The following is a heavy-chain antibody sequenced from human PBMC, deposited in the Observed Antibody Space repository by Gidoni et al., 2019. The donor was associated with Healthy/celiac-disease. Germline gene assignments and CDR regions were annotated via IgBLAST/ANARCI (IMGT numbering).Heavy chain of an antibody. CDR2: IYWNDDK. D-gene: IGHD4-17*01. CDR3: AHWTTVTLRGGMDV. V-gene: IGHV2-5*01. J-gene: IGHJ6*02. Sequence: QITLKESGPTLVKPTQTLTLTGTFSGFSLSNSGVGVGWIRQPPGKALEWLALIYWNDDKRYSPSLKSRLTITKDTSKNQVVLTMTNMDPVDTATYYCAHWTTVTLRGGMDVWGQGTTVTVSS. CDR1: GFSLSNSGVG.